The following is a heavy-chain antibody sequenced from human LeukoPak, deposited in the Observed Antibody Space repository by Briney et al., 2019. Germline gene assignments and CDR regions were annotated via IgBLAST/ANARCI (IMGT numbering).Heavy chain of an antibody. CDR1: GFTFSNYY. Sequence: GGSLRLSCAASGFTFSNYYMSWVRQAPGKGLEWVSSISSSSSYIYYADSVKGRFTISRDNAKSSLYLQMNSLRAEDTAVYYCARVGYFGGIDYWGQGTLVTVSS. J-gene: IGHJ4*02. CDR2: ISSSSSYI. D-gene: IGHD2-15*01. V-gene: IGHV3-21*01. CDR3: ARVGYFGGIDY.